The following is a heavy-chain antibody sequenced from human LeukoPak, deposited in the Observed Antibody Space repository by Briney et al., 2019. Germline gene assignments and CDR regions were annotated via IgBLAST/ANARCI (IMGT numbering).Heavy chain of an antibody. CDR3: ASGQYYDLWSGYYVD. Sequence: SETLSLTCTVSGGSISSSSYYWGWIRQPPGKGLESIGSIYYSGSTYYNPSLKSRVTISVDTSKNQFSLKLSSVTAADTAVYYCASGQYYDLWSGYYVDWGQGTLVTVSA. V-gene: IGHV4-39*01. CDR2: IYYSGST. CDR1: GGSISSSSYY. J-gene: IGHJ4*02. D-gene: IGHD3-3*01.